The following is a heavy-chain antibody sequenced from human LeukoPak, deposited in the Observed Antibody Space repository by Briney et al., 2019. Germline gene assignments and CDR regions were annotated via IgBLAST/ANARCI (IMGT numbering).Heavy chain of an antibody. Sequence: PSETLSLTCTVSGDSISSYYWSWIRQPPGKGLEWIGYIYYSGSTNYNPSLKSRVTISVDTSKNQFSLKLSSVTAADTAVYYCARAYYDILTGYYTYFDYWGQGTLVTVSS. CDR3: ARAYYDILTGYYTYFDY. J-gene: IGHJ4*02. D-gene: IGHD3-9*01. CDR2: IYYSGST. CDR1: GDSISSYY. V-gene: IGHV4-59*08.